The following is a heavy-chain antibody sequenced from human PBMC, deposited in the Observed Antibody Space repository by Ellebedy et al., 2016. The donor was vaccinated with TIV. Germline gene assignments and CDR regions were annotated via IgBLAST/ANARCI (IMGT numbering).Heavy chain of an antibody. CDR2: ISTYNGDT. D-gene: IGHD3-10*01. V-gene: IGHV1-18*01. CDR3: LPTGDRGI. CDR1: GYTFTSYG. J-gene: IGHJ3*02. Sequence: AASVKVSCKASGYTFTSYGLSWVRQAPGQGLEWMGWISTYNGDTKYAQNLQGRVTMTPDTSTSTAYVELRRLRSEDTAVYYCLPTGDRGIWGQGTMVTVSS.